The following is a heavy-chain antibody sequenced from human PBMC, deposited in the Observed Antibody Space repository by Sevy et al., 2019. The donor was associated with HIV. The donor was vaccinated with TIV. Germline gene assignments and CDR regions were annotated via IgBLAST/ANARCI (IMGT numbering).Heavy chain of an antibody. D-gene: IGHD3-3*01. Sequence: GGSLRLSCAASGFTFSSYSMNWVRQAPGKGLEWVSSISSSSFYVYYADSVKGRFTISRDNARNSLYLQMNSLRAEDTAVYYCARDHSERFLEWSLGFYYMDVWGKGTTVTVSS. CDR1: GFTFSSYS. J-gene: IGHJ6*03. V-gene: IGHV3-21*01. CDR2: ISSSSFYV. CDR3: ARDHSERFLEWSLGFYYMDV.